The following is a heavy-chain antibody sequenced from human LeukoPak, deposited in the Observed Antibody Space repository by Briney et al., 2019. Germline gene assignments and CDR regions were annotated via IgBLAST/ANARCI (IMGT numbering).Heavy chain of an antibody. D-gene: IGHD2-2*01. CDR2: INPNSGGT. Sequence: ASVKVSCKASGYTFTGYYMHWVRQAPGQGLEWMGWINPNSGGTNYAQKFQGRVTMTRDTSTSTAYMELSRLGSDDTAVYYCARDPSTKYYTDSWGQGTLVTVSS. CDR1: GYTFTGYY. J-gene: IGHJ4*02. CDR3: ARDPSTKYYTDS. V-gene: IGHV1-2*02.